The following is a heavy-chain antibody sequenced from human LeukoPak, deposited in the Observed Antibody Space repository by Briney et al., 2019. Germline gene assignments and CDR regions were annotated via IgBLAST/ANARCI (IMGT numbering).Heavy chain of an antibody. V-gene: IGHV4-59*01. J-gene: IGHJ4*02. CDR3: GKTDIYFNPIDY. CDR1: SGSINSDY. Sequence: SETLSLTCTVSSGSINSDYWTWIRQPPGKGLEWIGYIYYSGSTKYKPSLKSRVTMSVDTSKNQFSLKLSSVTAADTAIYYCGKTDIYFNPIDYWGPGSLVTVSS. CDR2: IYYSGST. D-gene: IGHD3-9*01.